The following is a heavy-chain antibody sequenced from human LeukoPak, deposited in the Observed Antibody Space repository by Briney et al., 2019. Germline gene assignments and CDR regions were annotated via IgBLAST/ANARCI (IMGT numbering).Heavy chain of an antibody. Sequence: GASVKVSCKASGYTFTSYDINWVRQATGQGLEWMGWMNRNSGNTGYAQKFQGRVTMTGNTSISTAYMELSSLRSEDTAVYYCARGVIPRNYYDSSGYYYPWGQGTLVTVSS. CDR3: ARGVIPRNYYDSSGYYYP. V-gene: IGHV1-8*01. CDR1: GYTFTSYD. J-gene: IGHJ5*02. D-gene: IGHD3-22*01. CDR2: MNRNSGNT.